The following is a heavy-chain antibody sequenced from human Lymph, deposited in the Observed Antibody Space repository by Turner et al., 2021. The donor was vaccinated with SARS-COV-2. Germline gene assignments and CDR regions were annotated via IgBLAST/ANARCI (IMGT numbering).Heavy chain of an antibody. CDR3: VNGSQGGWFFPYYFDY. Sequence: EVLLLGCGGGLVPPWGCLRLSSAASGFTFSSFAMSWVRQAPGKGLELVSAISGSGGSTYNADSVKGRFTISSDNSKNTLYLQMNSLRAEDTAVYYCVNGSQGGWFFPYYFDYWGQGTLVTVSS. CDR2: ISGSGGST. J-gene: IGHJ4*02. D-gene: IGHD2-15*01. V-gene: IGHV3-23*01. CDR1: GFTFSSFA.